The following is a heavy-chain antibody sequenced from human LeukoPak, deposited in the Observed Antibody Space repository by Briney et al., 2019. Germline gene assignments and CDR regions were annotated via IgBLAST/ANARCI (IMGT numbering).Heavy chain of an antibody. CDR3: ARVYRYSSGWYDGDY. J-gene: IGHJ4*02. D-gene: IGHD6-19*01. Sequence: ASVKVSCKASGYTFTNYGISWVRQAPGQGLEWMGWISAYNGNTDYAQKIQGRVTMTTDTSTSTAYMELRSLTSDDTAVYYCARVYRYSSGWYDGDYWGPGTLVTVSS. CDR1: GYTFTNYG. CDR2: ISAYNGNT. V-gene: IGHV1-18*01.